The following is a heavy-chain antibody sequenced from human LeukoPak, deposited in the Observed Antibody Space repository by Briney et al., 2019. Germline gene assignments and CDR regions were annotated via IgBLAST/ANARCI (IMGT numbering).Heavy chain of an antibody. CDR3: AGQSGSYSGAFDY. V-gene: IGHV5-51*01. J-gene: IGHJ4*02. CDR1: GYSFTSYW. Sequence: GESLKISCKGSGYSFTSYWIGWVRQMPGKGLEWMGIIWPADSDTRYSPSFQGQVTISADKSISTAYLQWSSLKASDTAMYYCAGQSGSYSGAFDYWGQGTLVTVSS. D-gene: IGHD1-26*01. CDR2: IWPADSDT.